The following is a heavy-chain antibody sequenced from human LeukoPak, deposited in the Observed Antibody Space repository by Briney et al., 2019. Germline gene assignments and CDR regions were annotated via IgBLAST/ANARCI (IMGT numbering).Heavy chain of an antibody. D-gene: IGHD6-19*01. CDR2: IYYSGST. CDR3: ARLTGYSSGWVDY. J-gene: IGHJ4*02. Sequence: SGTLSLTCTVSGGSISSSSYYWGWIRQPPGKGLEWIGSIYYSGSTYYNPSLKSRVTISVDTSKNQFSLKLSSVTAADTAVYYCARLTGYSSGWVDYWGQGTLVTVSS. CDR1: GGSISSSSYY. V-gene: IGHV4-39*01.